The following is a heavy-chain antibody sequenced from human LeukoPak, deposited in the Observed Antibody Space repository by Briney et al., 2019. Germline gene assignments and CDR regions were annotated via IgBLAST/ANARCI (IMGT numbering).Heavy chain of an antibody. CDR3: ARLLLWFGEGPYFDY. CDR2: IYHSGST. J-gene: IGHJ4*02. V-gene: IGHV4-4*02. D-gene: IGHD3-10*01. Sequence: SETLSLTCAVSGGSISSSNWWSWVRQPPGKGLEWIGEIYHSGSTNYNPSLKSRVTISVDKSKNQFSLKLSSVTAADTAVYYCARLLLWFGEGPYFDYWGQGTLVTVSS. CDR1: GGSISSSNW.